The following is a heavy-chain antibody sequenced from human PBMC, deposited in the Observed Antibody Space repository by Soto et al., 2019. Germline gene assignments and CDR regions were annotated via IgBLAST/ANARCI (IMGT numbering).Heavy chain of an antibody. CDR3: ARVEGWVMDRGEVGFDY. J-gene: IGHJ4*02. D-gene: IGHD3-10*01. CDR2: IWYDGSNK. CDR1: GFTFSSYG. V-gene: IGHV3-33*01. Sequence: QVQLVESGGGVVQPGRSLRLSCAASGFTFSSYGMHWVRQAPGKGLERVAVIWYDGSNKYYADSVKGRFTISRDNSKNTLDLQMSSLRAEDTAVYYCARVEGWVMDRGEVGFDYWGQGTLVTVSS.